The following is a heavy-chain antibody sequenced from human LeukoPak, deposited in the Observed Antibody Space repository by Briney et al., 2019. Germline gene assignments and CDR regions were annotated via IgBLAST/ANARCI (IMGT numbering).Heavy chain of an antibody. Sequence: ASVKVSCTASGYTFTGYYMHWVRQAPGQGLEWMGWINPNSGGTNYAQKFQGRVTMTRDTSISTAYMELSRLRSDDTAVYYCAREQHYYGSPDAFDIWGQGTMVTVSS. CDR3: AREQHYYGSPDAFDI. J-gene: IGHJ3*02. V-gene: IGHV1-2*02. CDR2: INPNSGGT. CDR1: GYTFTGYY. D-gene: IGHD3-10*01.